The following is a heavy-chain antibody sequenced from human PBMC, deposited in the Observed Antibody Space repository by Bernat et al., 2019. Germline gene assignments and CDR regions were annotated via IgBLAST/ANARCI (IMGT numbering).Heavy chain of an antibody. CDR2: ISSSGSTH. CDR3: ARDFPFHSRGWNYHYYMDV. CDR1: GFTFSDYY. Sequence: QVQLVESGGGLVKPGGSLRLSCAASGFTFSDYYMSWIRQAPGKGLEWVSYISSSGSTHKERESVKGRFTISRENNKDSLDVKMNPLRAEDTAVYYCARDFPFHSRGWNYHYYMDVWGEGTAVTVSS. V-gene: IGHV3-11*01. D-gene: IGHD6-19*01. J-gene: IGHJ6*03.